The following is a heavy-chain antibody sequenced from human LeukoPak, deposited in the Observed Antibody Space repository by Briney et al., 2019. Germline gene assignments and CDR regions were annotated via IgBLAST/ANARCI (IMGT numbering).Heavy chain of an antibody. V-gene: IGHV3-33*01. J-gene: IGHJ3*02. CDR3: ARDKYYYDSHADDAFDI. CDR2: IWYDGSNK. CDR1: GFTFSSYG. D-gene: IGHD3-22*01. Sequence: GGSLRLSCAASGFTFSSYGIHWVRQAPGEGLEWVAVIWYDGSNKYYADSVKGRFTISRDNSKNTLYLQMNSLRAEDTAVYYCARDKYYYDSHADDAFDIWGQGTMVPVSS.